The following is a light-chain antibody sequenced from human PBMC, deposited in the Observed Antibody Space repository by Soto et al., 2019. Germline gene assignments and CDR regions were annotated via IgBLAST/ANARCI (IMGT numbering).Light chain of an antibody. Sequence: DIQMTQSPSTLTASVGDRVTITCRASQSISGWLAWYQQKPGKAPKLLMYDGSSLASGVPSRFSGSGSGTEFTLTISNLQPEDFATYYCQKHNTYSHTFGQGTRLEIK. CDR2: DGS. CDR3: QKHNTYSHT. CDR1: QSISGW. V-gene: IGKV1-5*01. J-gene: IGKJ5*01.